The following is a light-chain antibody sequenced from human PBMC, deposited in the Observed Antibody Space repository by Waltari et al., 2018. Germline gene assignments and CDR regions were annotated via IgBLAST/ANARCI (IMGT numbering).Light chain of an antibody. J-gene: IGKJ2*03. V-gene: IGKV3-20*01. CDR1: QSISNNY. Sequence: EVVLTPSPDTLSLSPGERATLFCRASQSISNNYLAWYQQKPGQAPRLLIYGASSRATGIPDKFSASGSGTDFTLTISRLEPEDFAVYYCQQYGNSPAYGFGQGTKLEV. CDR2: GAS. CDR3: QQYGNSPAYG.